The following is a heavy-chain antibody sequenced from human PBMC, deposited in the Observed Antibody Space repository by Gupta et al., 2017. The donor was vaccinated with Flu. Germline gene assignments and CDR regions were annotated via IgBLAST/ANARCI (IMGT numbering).Heavy chain of an antibody. Sequence: QVQLVQSGAEVKKPGASVKVSCKTSGFTFSAYYIHWVRQAPGQGLEGMGRISPSSGGTNYAQQFQGRVTMTRDTSISTVYMELSRLRSDDTALYYCARDGDILIVPAIISGGAPFDFWGQGTLVTVSS. D-gene: IGHD2-2*01. CDR3: ARDGDILIVPAIISGGAPFDF. V-gene: IGHV1-2*06. CDR2: ISPSSGGT. J-gene: IGHJ4*02. CDR1: GFTFSAYY.